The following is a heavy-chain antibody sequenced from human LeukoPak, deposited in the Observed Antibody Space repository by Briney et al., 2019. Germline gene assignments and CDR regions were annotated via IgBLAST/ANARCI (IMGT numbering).Heavy chain of an antibody. CDR1: GYTFTSYG. CDR2: ISAFNGNT. J-gene: IGHJ4*02. CDR3: ARTCIGGTCYFIY. Sequence: ASVKVSCKTSGYTFTSYGISWVRQAPGQGLEWMGWISAFNGNTKDAQNFQDRVTMTTDTSTGTAYMELRSLRSDDTAVYYCARTCIGGTCYFIYWGQGTLVTVSS. V-gene: IGHV1-18*01. D-gene: IGHD2-15*01.